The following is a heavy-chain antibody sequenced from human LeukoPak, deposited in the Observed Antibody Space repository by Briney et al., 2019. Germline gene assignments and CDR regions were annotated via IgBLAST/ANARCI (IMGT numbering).Heavy chain of an antibody. Sequence: GGSLRLPCAASGFTFSSNYMSWVRQAPGKGLEGGSVIYSGGSTYYSDSVTGRFTISRDNSKNTLYLQMNSLRAEDTAVYYCARVRSSGWYYFDYWGQGTLVTVSS. CDR3: ARVRSSGWYYFDY. V-gene: IGHV3-66*01. J-gene: IGHJ4*02. CDR2: IYSGGST. CDR1: GFTFSSNY. D-gene: IGHD6-19*01.